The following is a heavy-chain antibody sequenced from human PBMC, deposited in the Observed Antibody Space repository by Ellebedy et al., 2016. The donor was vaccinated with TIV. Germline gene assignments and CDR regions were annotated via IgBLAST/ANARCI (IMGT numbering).Heavy chain of an antibody. D-gene: IGHD5-12*01. V-gene: IGHV3-7*03. CDR3: ARDPNSPGDSGYGDY. J-gene: IGHJ4*02. CDR2: IKQDGSEK. CDR1: GFTFSSNW. Sequence: PGGSLRLSCAASGFTFSSNWMSWVRQTPGKGLEWVAYIKQDGSEKYYVDSVKGRFTISRDNAKNSLYLQMNSLRVEDTAVYYCARDPNSPGDSGYGDYWGQGTLVTVSS.